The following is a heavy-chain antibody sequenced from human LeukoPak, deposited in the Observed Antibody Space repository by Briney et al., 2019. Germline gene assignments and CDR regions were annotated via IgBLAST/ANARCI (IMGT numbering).Heavy chain of an antibody. CDR3: AKDFGGGALYYFDS. J-gene: IGHJ4*02. V-gene: IGHV3-23*01. Sequence: GGSLRLSCAPSGFTFNNYGMSWVRQAPGKGLEWVSAISGSGGSTHYADSVKGRFTISRDNSKNALYLQMNSLRVEDTAVYYCAKDFGGGALYYFDSWGQGTLVTVSS. D-gene: IGHD1-26*01. CDR1: GFTFNNYG. CDR2: ISGSGGST.